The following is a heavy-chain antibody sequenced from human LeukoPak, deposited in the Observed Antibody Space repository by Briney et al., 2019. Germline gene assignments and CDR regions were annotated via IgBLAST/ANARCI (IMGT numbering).Heavy chain of an antibody. D-gene: IGHD6-6*01. J-gene: IGHJ4*02. CDR1: GFSLSNARMG. CDR3: ARIRWEYSSSSLDY. Sequence: SGPTLVNPTETLTLTCTVSGFSLSNARMGVSWIRQPPGKALEWLAHIFSNDEKSYSTSLKSRLTISKDTSKSQVVLTMTNMDPVDTATYYCARIRWEYSSSSLDYWGQGTLVTVSS. CDR2: IFSNDEK. V-gene: IGHV2-26*02.